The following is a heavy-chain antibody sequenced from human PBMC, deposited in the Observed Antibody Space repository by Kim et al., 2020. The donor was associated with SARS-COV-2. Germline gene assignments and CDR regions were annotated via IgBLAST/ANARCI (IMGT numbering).Heavy chain of an antibody. J-gene: IGHJ5*01. CDR3: ARVSSGSSSWYWFDS. CDR1: GFTFSDFY. V-gene: IGHV3-11*01. Sequence: GGSLRLSCAASGFTFSDFYMTWIRQAPGKGLEWLSYISSSGTNIKYADSVKGRFSISRDNAKNSLYLQMNSLRAEDTAVYYCARVSSGSSSWYWFDSWGQGTLVTVSS. CDR2: ISSSGTNI. D-gene: IGHD6-13*01.